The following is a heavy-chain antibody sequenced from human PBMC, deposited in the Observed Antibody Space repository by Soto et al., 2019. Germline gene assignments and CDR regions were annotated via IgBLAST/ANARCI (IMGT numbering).Heavy chain of an antibody. CDR1: GFAFSTYG. CDR3: AKDYVLEWLRYYYGMDV. D-gene: IGHD3-3*01. J-gene: IGHJ6*02. CDR2: ISYDGSNK. Sequence: QVQLVESGGGVVQPGRPLRLSCAASGFAFSTYGMHWVRQAPGKGLEWVAVISYDGSNKYYTDSVKGRFTISRDNSKNTLFLQLNSLRAEDTAVYYCAKDYVLEWLRYYYGMDVWGQGTTVTVSS. V-gene: IGHV3-30*18.